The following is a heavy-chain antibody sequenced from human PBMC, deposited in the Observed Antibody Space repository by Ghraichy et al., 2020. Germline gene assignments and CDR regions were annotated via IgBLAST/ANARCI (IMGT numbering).Heavy chain of an antibody. Sequence: GGSLRLSCAASGFTFSNYAISWVRQAPGKGLEWVSAISGSGGTTYYADSVKGRFTFSRDNSKNTLYLQMNSLRAEDTAVYYCAKDRDTYSSGWYLPGGGRVGIDSWCQGTLVTVS. CDR3: AKDRDTYSSGWYLPGGGRVGIDS. V-gene: IGHV3-23*01. CDR2: ISGSGGTT. CDR1: GFTFSNYA. D-gene: IGHD6-19*01. J-gene: IGHJ4*02.